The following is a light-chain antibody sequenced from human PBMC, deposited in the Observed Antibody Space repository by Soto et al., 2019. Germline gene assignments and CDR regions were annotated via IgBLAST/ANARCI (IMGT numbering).Light chain of an antibody. J-gene: IGKJ2*01. V-gene: IGKV3-20*01. CDR1: QRITNNF. Sequence: EMVLTQSPGTLSLSPGERATLACRASQRITNNFLAWFQQKPGLAPRLLIHGASTKASGVPDRFSGGWSGTDFVLPICRLEPADVAVYYCHQDGRSPFTFGQGTKLHI. CDR3: HQDGRSPFT. CDR2: GAS.